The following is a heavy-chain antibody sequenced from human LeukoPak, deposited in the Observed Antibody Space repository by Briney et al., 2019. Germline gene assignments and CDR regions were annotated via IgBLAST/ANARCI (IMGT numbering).Heavy chain of an antibody. CDR2: IIPILGIA. CDR1: GGTFSSYA. D-gene: IGHD3-22*01. V-gene: IGHV1-69*04. J-gene: IGHJ4*02. Sequence: ASVKVSCKASGGTFSSYAISWVRQAPGQGLEWMGRIIPILGIANYAQKFQGRVTITADKSTSTAYMELSSLRSEDTAVYYCARDQNYYDSSGYGPSLSFDYWGQGTLVTVSS. CDR3: ARDQNYYDSSGYGPSLSFDY.